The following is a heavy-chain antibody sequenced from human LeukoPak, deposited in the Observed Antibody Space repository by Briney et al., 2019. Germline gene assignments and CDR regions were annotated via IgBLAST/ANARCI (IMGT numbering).Heavy chain of an antibody. CDR1: GSSFTSYW. Sequence: GASLKISCKGSGSSFTSYWIGWVRQMPGKGLEWMGSIYPGDSDRRYSPSFQGQVTISVDKSISTAYLQWSSLKASDTAMYYCARLGYSGYVGNNWGQGTLVTVSS. V-gene: IGHV5-51*01. CDR2: IYPGDSDR. D-gene: IGHD5-12*01. J-gene: IGHJ4*02. CDR3: ARLGYSGYVGNN.